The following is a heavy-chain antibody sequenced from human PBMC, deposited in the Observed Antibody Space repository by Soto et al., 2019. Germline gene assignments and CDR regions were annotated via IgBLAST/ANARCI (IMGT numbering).Heavy chain of an antibody. V-gene: IGHV4-59*01. J-gene: IGHJ5*02. Sequence: ASETLSLTCTVSGGSISSYYWSWIRQPPGKGLEWIGYIYYSGSTNYNPSLKSRVTISVDTSKNQFSLKLSSVTAADTAVYYCARRGGYDILTGYYVPWFDPWGQGTLVTVSS. CDR2: IYYSGST. CDR1: GGSISSYY. D-gene: IGHD3-9*01. CDR3: ARRGGYDILTGYYVPWFDP.